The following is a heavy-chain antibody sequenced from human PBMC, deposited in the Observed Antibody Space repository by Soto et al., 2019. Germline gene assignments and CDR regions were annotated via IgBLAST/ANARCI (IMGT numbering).Heavy chain of an antibody. D-gene: IGHD3-16*02. V-gene: IGHV3-23*01. J-gene: IGHJ3*02. CDR3: AKGFGELSRPDAFDI. Sequence: GGSLRLSCAASGFTFSSYAMSWVRQAPGKGPEWVSAISGSGGSTYYADSVKGRFTISRDNSKNTLYLQMNSLRAEDTAVYYCAKGFGELSRPDAFDIWGQGTMVTVSS. CDR1: GFTFSSYA. CDR2: ISGSGGST.